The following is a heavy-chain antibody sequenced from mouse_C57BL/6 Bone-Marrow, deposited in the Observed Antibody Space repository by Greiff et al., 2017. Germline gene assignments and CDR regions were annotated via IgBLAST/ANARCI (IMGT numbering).Heavy chain of an antibody. Sequence: VQLQQSGAELVRPGTSVKLSCKASGYTFTSYWMHWVKQRPGQGLEWIGVIAPSDSYTNYNQKFKGKATLTVDTSSSTAYMQLSSLTSEDSAVYYCASSGFAYWGQGTLVTVSA. V-gene: IGHV1-59*01. CDR3: ASSGFAY. CDR2: IAPSDSYT. CDR1: GYTFTSYW. J-gene: IGHJ3*01.